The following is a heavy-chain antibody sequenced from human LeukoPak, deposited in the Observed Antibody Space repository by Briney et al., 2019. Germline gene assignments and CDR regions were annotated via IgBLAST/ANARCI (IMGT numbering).Heavy chain of an antibody. CDR1: GYSISSGYY. CDR2: IYHSGST. J-gene: IGHJ5*02. V-gene: IGHV4-38-2*02. Sequence: PSETLSLTCTVSGYSISSGYYWGWIRQPPGKGLEWIGTIYHSGSTYYNPSLKSRVTISVDTSKNQFSLKLSSVTAADTAVYYCARSDYYGSGSYVWFDPWGQGTLVTVSS. D-gene: IGHD3-10*01. CDR3: ARSDYYGSGSYVWFDP.